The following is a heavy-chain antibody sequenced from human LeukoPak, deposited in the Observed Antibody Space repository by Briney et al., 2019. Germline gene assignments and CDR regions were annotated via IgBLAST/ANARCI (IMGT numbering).Heavy chain of an antibody. CDR2: IDEGGSEK. D-gene: IGHD3-3*01. V-gene: IGHV3-7*01. Sequence: GGSLRLSCAASGFTFSTYWMSWVRQAPGKGLEWVANIDEGGSEKYYVDSVKGRFTISRDNAKNSLCLQMNSLRAEDTAVYYCARDRGVGSTWKGSNYWGQGTFDHWGQGTLVTVSS. CDR3: ARDRGVGSTWKGSNYWGQGTFDH. CDR1: GFTFSTYW. J-gene: IGHJ4*02.